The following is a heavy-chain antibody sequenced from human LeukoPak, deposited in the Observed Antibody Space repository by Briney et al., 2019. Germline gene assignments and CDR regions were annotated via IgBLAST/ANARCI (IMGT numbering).Heavy chain of an antibody. Sequence: PSETLSLTCAVYGESFSGYYWSWIRQPPGKGLEWIGEINHSGSTNYNPSLKSRVTISVDTSKNQFSLKLSSVTAADTAVYYCARAVTYYFDYWGQGTLVTVSS. J-gene: IGHJ4*02. CDR2: INHSGST. D-gene: IGHD5-18*01. CDR1: GESFSGYY. CDR3: ARAVTYYFDY. V-gene: IGHV4-34*01.